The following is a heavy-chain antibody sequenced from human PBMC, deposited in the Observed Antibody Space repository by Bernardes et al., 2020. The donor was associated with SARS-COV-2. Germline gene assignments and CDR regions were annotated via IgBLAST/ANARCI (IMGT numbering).Heavy chain of an antibody. V-gene: IGHV4-59*01. Sequence: SETLSLTCTVSGGFISGYYWSWIRQSPVKGLEWIGSIYYSGSSNYNPSLKSRVSISIDTSKNQFSLRLSSVSAADTAVYYCARDNLLGEYDTTGYAFDYWGQGTLVTVSS. CDR3: ARDNLLGEYDTTGYAFDY. J-gene: IGHJ4*01. CDR1: GGFISGYY. D-gene: IGHD3-22*01. CDR2: IYYSGSS.